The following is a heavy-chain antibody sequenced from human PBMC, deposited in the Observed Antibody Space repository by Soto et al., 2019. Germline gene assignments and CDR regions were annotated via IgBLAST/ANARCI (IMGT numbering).Heavy chain of an antibody. CDR1: GFSFNNYA. CDR3: AKERTYSYDALDC. Sequence: GGSLRLSCTASGFSFNNYAMSWVRQAPGKGLEWVSAISGGGGTTYHADSVKGRFTISRDNSKSTLYLQMSSLTAADTAVYYCAKERTYSYDALDCWGRGTLVTVSS. CDR2: ISGGGGTT. J-gene: IGHJ4*02. D-gene: IGHD5-18*01. V-gene: IGHV3-23*01.